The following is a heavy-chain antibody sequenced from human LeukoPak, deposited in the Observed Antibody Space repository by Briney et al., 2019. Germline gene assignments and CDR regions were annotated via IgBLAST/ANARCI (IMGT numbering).Heavy chain of an antibody. CDR2: INPSGGST. CDR1: GYTFTSYY. J-gene: IGHJ4*02. V-gene: IGHV1-46*01. Sequence: GASVKVSCKASGYTFTSYYMHWVRQAPGQGLEWMGIINPSGGSTNYAQKFQGRDTMSRDTSTSTVYMELSSLRSEDTAVYYCARGGYYYDSSGKRNLDYWGQGTLVTVSS. D-gene: IGHD3-22*01. CDR3: ARGGYYYDSSGKRNLDY.